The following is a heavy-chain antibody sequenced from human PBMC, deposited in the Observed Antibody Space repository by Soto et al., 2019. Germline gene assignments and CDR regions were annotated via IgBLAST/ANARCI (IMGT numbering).Heavy chain of an antibody. Sequence: QVRLQESGPGLVKPSETLSLTCTVSGGSIRSYYWSWIWQAPGKGLEWIGYLYNSGSTVYNPSLKSRVTISVDTSKNQFSLKLNSVTAADTAVYYCARDLWGYCGTDCYPLDVWGQGTTVTVSS. CDR2: LYNSGST. J-gene: IGHJ6*02. CDR1: GGSIRSYY. CDR3: ARDLWGYCGTDCYPLDV. D-gene: IGHD2-21*02. V-gene: IGHV4-59*01.